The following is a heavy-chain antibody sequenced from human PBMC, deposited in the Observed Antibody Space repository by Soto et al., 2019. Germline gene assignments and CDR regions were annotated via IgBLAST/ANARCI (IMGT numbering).Heavy chain of an antibody. D-gene: IGHD4-17*01. J-gene: IGHJ4*02. V-gene: IGHV4-59*01. Sequence: QVQLQESGPGLVKPSETLSLTCTVSGGSISSYYWSWIRQPPGKGLEWIGYIYYSGSTNYNPSLKSRVTISVYTSKNQFSLKLSSVTAADTAVYYCAIGPYGATGGYWGQGTLVTVSS. CDR2: IYYSGST. CDR1: GGSISSYY. CDR3: AIGPYGATGGY.